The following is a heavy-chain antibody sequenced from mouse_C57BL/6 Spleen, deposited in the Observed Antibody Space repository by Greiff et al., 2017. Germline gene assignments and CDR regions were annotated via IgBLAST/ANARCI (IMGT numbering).Heavy chain of an antibody. CDR2: LDPETGGT. CDR1: GYTFTDYE. V-gene: IGHV1-15*01. CDR3: TFVAY. J-gene: IGHJ3*01. Sequence: QVQLKEPGAELVRPGASVTLSCKASGYTFTDYEMHWVKQTPVHGLEWIGALDPETGGTAYNQKFKGKAILTADKSSSTAYMELRSLTSEDSAVDYCTFVAYWGQGTLVTVAA.